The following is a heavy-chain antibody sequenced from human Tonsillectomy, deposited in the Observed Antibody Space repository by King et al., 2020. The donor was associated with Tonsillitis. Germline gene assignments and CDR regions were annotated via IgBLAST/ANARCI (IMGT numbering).Heavy chain of an antibody. D-gene: IGHD3-3*01. CDR3: ARHFNLEWLYLDV. CDR2: IYYSGST. J-gene: IGHJ6*02. Sequence: VQLQESGPGLVKPSETLSLTCTVSGGSISSYYWSWIRQPPGKGLEWIGYIYYSGSTNYNPSLKSRVTISVDTSKNQFSLKLSSVTAADPAVYYCARHFNLEWLYLDVWGQGTTVTVSS. V-gene: IGHV4-59*08. CDR1: GGSISSYY.